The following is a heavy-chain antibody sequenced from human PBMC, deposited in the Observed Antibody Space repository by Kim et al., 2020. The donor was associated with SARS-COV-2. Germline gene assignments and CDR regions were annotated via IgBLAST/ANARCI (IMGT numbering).Heavy chain of an antibody. D-gene: IGHD2-2*01. Sequence: GGSLRLSCAASGFTFGDYAMHWVRQAPGKGLEWVSGISWNSGSIGYADSVKGRFTISRDNAKNSLYLQMNSLRAEDTALYYCAKVVSIGYCSSTSCYYMDVWGKGTTVTVSS. CDR3: AKVVSIGYCSSTSCYYMDV. V-gene: IGHV3-9*01. CDR2: ISWNSGSI. J-gene: IGHJ6*03. CDR1: GFTFGDYA.